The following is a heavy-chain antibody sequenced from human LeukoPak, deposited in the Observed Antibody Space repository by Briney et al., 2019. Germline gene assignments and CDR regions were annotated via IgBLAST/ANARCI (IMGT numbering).Heavy chain of an antibody. CDR3: VKLPYSDTSAYYVDY. CDR2: ISSNGGST. CDR1: GFTFSTSA. D-gene: IGHD3-22*01. V-gene: IGHV3-64D*06. J-gene: IGHJ4*02. Sequence: GGSLRLSCSASGFTFSTSAIHWVRQAPGKGLEYGSAISSNGGSTYYAGSVKGRFTISRDNSKNTLSLQMSSLRPEDTAVYYCVKLPYSDTSAYYVDYWGQGTLVTVSS.